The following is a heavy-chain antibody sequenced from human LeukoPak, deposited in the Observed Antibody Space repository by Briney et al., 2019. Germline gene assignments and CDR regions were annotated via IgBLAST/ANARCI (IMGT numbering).Heavy chain of an antibody. J-gene: IGHJ5*02. CDR2: ISYDGSNK. CDR1: GFTFSSSA. CDR3: ARDNTIVVVVAATGQYDP. D-gene: IGHD2-15*01. V-gene: IGHV3-30-3*01. Sequence: GGSLRLSCAASGFTFSSSAMHWVRQAPDKGLEWVAVISYDGSNKYYADSVKGRFTISRDNSKNTLYLQMNSLRADDTAVYYCARDNTIVVVVAATGQYDPWGQGTLVTVSS.